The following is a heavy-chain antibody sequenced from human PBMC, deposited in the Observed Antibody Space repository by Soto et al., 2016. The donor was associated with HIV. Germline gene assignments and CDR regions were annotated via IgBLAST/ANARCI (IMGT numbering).Heavy chain of an antibody. Sequence: QAQLVQSGAEVKKPGASVKVSCKASGYTFNRYGISWVRQAPGQGLEWMGIINPSGGSTTYAQKFQGRVTMTRDTSTSTVYMELSSLRSEDTAVYYCARSWDGSGSYPLDYWGQGTLVTVSS. CDR3: ARSWDGSGSYPLDY. V-gene: IGHV1-46*02. CDR2: INPSGGST. D-gene: IGHD3-10*01. J-gene: IGHJ4*02. CDR1: GYTFNRYG.